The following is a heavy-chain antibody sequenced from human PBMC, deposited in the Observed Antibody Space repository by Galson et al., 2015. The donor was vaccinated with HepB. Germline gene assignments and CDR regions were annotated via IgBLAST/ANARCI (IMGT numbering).Heavy chain of an antibody. D-gene: IGHD2-2*01. CDR1: GYTFTIYY. CDR3: ARDPSSSSTWTFDY. V-gene: IGHV1-46*01. Sequence: SVKVSCKASGYTFTIYYNHWVRQAPGQGLEWMGTTNPSGGSTSYAQKFQGRVTMTRDTSTNTVYMELSSLRSEDTAVYYCARDPSSSSTWTFDYWGQGTLVTVSS. CDR2: TNPSGGST. J-gene: IGHJ4*02.